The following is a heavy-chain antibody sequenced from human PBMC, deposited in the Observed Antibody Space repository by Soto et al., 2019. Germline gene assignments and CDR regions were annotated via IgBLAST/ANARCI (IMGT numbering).Heavy chain of an antibody. CDR2: INPGGGST. CDR3: ARVGNSGYEWDAFDI. Sequence: ASAKVLSNAAGCTFASFYMHSVRRARVQVLEWMGIINPGGGSTSYAQKFQGRVTMTRDTSTSTVYMELSSLRSEDTAVYYCARVGNSGYEWDAFDIWGQGTMVTVSS. V-gene: IGHV1-46*03. D-gene: IGHD5-12*01. J-gene: IGHJ3*02. CDR1: GCTFASFY.